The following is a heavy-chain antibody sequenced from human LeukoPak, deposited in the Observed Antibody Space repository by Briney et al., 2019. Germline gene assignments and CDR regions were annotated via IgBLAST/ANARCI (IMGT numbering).Heavy chain of an antibody. D-gene: IGHD6-13*01. CDR1: GGSFSGYY. Sequence: SETLSLTCAVYGGSFSGYYWSWIRQPPGKGLEWIGYIYHSGSTYYNPSLKSRVTISVDRSKNQFSLKLSSVTAADTAVYYCARDSSKTGNWFDPWGQGTLVTVSS. V-gene: IGHV4-34*01. CDR3: ARDSSKTGNWFDP. CDR2: IYHSGST. J-gene: IGHJ5*02.